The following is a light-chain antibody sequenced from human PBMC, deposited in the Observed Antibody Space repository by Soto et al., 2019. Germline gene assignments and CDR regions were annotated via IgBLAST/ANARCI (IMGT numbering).Light chain of an antibody. CDR1: SSHIGSNY. CDR2: SNN. J-gene: IGLJ1*01. V-gene: IGLV1-47*02. CDR3: AAWDDSLSGSYV. Sequence: QSVLTQPPSASGTPGQRVTISCSGSSSHIGSNYVYWYQQLPGTAPKLLIYSNNQRPSGVPDRFSGSKSGTSASLAISGLRSEDEADYYCAAWDDSLSGSYVFGTGTKLTVL.